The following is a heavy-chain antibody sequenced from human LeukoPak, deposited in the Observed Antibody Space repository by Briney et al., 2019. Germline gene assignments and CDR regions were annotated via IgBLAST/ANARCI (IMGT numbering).Heavy chain of an antibody. CDR3: ARVKSPSNKLEQLPYYFDY. J-gene: IGHJ4*02. V-gene: IGHV4-61*02. CDR2: IYTSGST. CDR1: GGSISSGSYY. Sequence: SETLSLTCTVSGGSISSGSYYWSWIRQPAGKGLEWIGRIYTSGSTNYNPSLKSRVTISVDTSKNQFSLKLSSVTAADTAVYYCARVKSPSNKLEQLPYYFDYWGQGTLVTVSS. D-gene: IGHD6-13*01.